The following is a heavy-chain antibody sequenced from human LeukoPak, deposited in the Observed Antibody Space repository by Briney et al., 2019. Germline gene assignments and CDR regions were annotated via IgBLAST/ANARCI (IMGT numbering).Heavy chain of an antibody. CDR2: IRDKAHSYST. CDR3: ARAPSAGSWLDP. Sequence: GGSLRLSCAASGFTFSGHYMDWVRQAPGKGLDWVGRIRDKAHSYSTDYAASVKGRFTISRDDSGNSLYLQMNSLKIEGTAVYYCARAPSAGSWLDPWGQGTLVTVSS. J-gene: IGHJ5*02. V-gene: IGHV3-72*01. D-gene: IGHD3-10*01. CDR1: GFTFSGHY.